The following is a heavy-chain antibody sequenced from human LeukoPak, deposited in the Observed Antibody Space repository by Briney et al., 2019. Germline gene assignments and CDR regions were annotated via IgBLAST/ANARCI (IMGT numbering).Heavy chain of an antibody. Sequence: PGGSLRLSCAASGFTFSSYGMHWVRQAPGKGLEWVAFIRYDGSNKYYADSVKGRFTISRDNSKNTLYLQMNSLRAEGTAVYYCAKDSGSYFNMDVWGKGTTVTVSS. CDR3: AKDSGSYFNMDV. V-gene: IGHV3-30*02. CDR1: GFTFSSYG. J-gene: IGHJ6*03. D-gene: IGHD1-26*01. CDR2: IRYDGSNK.